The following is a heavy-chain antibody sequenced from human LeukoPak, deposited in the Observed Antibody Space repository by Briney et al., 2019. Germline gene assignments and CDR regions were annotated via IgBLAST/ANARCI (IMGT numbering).Heavy chain of an antibody. V-gene: IGHV3-7*01. CDR1: GFTFSSYW. Sequence: GRSLRLSCAASGFTFSSYWMNWVRQAPGKGLEWVANIKQDGSEKKYVDSVKGRFTISRDNAKNSLYLQMNSLRAEDTAVYYCMTASRSSSWPPPTWGQGTLVTVSS. D-gene: IGHD6-13*01. CDR2: IKQDGSEK. CDR3: MTASRSSSWPPPT. J-gene: IGHJ5*02.